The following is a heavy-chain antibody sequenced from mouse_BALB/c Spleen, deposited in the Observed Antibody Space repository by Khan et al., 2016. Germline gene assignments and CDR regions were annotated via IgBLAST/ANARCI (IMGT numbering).Heavy chain of an antibody. CDR3: ARAWYVDY. J-gene: IGHJ2*01. V-gene: IGHV3-6*02. Sequence: EVQLQESGPGLVKPSQSLSLTCSVTGYSITSGYYWNWIRQFPGNKLEWMGYISYDGSNNYNPSLKNRISITRDTSKTQFFLQLTSVTTEDTTTYYCARAWYVDYRGQGTTLTVAA. CDR1: GYSITSGYY. CDR2: ISYDGSN.